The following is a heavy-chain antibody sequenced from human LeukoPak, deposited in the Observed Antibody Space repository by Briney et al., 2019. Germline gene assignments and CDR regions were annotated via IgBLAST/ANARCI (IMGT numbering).Heavy chain of an antibody. CDR3: ARVDLLTGYYFFDY. Sequence: ASVKVSCKTSGYTFGSYGITWVRQAPGQGLEWVGWIRGDNGDTNYAQKLQGRVTMTTDTSTSTAYMELRSLGSDETAVYYCARVDLLTGYYFFDYWGQGTLVTVSS. CDR2: IRGDNGDT. V-gene: IGHV1-18*01. J-gene: IGHJ4*02. CDR1: GYTFGSYG. D-gene: IGHD3-9*01.